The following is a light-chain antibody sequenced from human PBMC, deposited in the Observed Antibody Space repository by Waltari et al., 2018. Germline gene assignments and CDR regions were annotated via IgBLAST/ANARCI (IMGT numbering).Light chain of an antibody. CDR1: HSGRYS. CDR2: YST. J-gene: IGLJ2*01. CDR3: QVWDSSSDQP. Sequence: SALIRPPSVSVAPGSTARLTCGGHHSGRYSVHGYRQQPGQASVLVIYYSTDRPSGIPERFSGSNAGNTATPTINRVEAGDEADYYCQVWDSSSDQPFGGGTKLTVL. V-gene: IGLV3-21*04.